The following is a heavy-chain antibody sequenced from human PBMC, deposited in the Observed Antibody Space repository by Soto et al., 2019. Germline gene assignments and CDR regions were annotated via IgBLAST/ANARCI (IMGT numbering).Heavy chain of an antibody. CDR1: GGTFSSYA. Sequence: SVKVSCKASGGTFSSYAISWVRQAPGQGLEWMGGIIPIFGTANYAQKFQGRVTITADESTSTAYMELSSLRSEDTAVYYCARDLTELLWFARYYYGMDVWGQGTTVTVSS. D-gene: IGHD3-10*01. CDR2: IIPIFGTA. CDR3: ARDLTELLWFARYYYGMDV. V-gene: IGHV1-69*13. J-gene: IGHJ6*02.